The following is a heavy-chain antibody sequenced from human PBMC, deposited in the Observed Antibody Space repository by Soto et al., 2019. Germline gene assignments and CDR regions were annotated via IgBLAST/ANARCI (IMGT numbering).Heavy chain of an antibody. D-gene: IGHD3-22*01. Sequence: VQLVESGGGVVQPGRSLRLSCAASGFTFSSYGMHWVRQAPGKGLEWVANINRDGSDKYYVDSVKGRFTISRDNAKNSLYLQMNSLRAEDTAVYYCTRDLDTSGSAPICDYWGQGTLVTVSS. CDR1: GFTFSSYG. J-gene: IGHJ4*02. CDR3: TRDLDTSGSAPICDY. V-gene: IGHV3-7*03. CDR2: INRDGSDK.